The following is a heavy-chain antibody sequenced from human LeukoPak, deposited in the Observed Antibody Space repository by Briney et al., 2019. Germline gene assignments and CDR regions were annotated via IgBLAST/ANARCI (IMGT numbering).Heavy chain of an antibody. J-gene: IGHJ4*02. CDR2: ISGSGVHT. CDR3: AKDYAAGRLYYFDS. CDR1: GFILNNYV. V-gene: IGHV3-23*01. Sequence: PGGPLRLSCAASGFILNNYVMNWVRQAPGKGLEWVSSISGSGVHTYYADSVKGRFTISRDNSKNTLYLQMNSLRAGDTAVYYCAKDYAAGRLYYFDSWGQGTLVTVST. D-gene: IGHD6-13*01.